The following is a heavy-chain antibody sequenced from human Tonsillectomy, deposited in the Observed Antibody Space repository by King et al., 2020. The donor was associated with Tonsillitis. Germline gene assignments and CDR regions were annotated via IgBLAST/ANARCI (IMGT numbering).Heavy chain of an antibody. Sequence: VQLVESGGGVVQPGRSLRLSCAASGFTFSSYGMHWVRQAPGKGLEWVAVISYDGSNKYYADSVKGRFTISRDNSKNTLYLQMNSLRAEDTAVYYRAKSVTYSSGWYYYGMDVWGQGTTVTVSS. V-gene: IGHV3-30*18. CDR3: AKSVTYSSGWYYYGMDV. CDR1: GFTFSSYG. D-gene: IGHD6-19*01. CDR2: ISYDGSNK. J-gene: IGHJ6*02.